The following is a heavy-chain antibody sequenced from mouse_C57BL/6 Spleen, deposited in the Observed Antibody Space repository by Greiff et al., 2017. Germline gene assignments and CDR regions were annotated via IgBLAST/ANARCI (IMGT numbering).Heavy chain of an antibody. V-gene: IGHV1-26*01. Sequence: VQLQQSGPELVKPGASVKISCKASGYTFTDYYMNWVKQSHGKSLEWIGDINPNNGGTSYNQKFKGKATLTVDKSSSTAYMELRSLTSEDSAVYYCARSQLGRAYYFDYWGQGTTLTVSS. CDR1: GYTFTDYY. CDR3: ARSQLGRAYYFDY. D-gene: IGHD4-1*02. CDR2: INPNNGGT. J-gene: IGHJ2*01.